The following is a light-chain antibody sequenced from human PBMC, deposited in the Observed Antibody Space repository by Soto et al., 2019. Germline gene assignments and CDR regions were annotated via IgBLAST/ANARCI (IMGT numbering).Light chain of an antibody. Sequence: QSVLTQPASVSGSPGQSITISCTGTSNDVGGYNYVSWYQQHPGKAPKLMIFEVSNRPSGVSNRFSGSKSGNTASLTISGLKAEDEDDYYCSAYTRSAKVFGTGTKVTVL. CDR3: SAYTRSAKV. CDR2: EVS. J-gene: IGLJ1*01. CDR1: SNDVGGYNY. V-gene: IGLV2-14*01.